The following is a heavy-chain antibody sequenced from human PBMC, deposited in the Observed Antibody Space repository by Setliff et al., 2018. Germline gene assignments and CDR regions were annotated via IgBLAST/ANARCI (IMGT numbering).Heavy chain of an antibody. V-gene: IGHV3-21*01. J-gene: IGHJ5*01. D-gene: IGHD5-18*01. Sequence: PGGSLRLSCEASGFSFSNYAMNWVRQAPGKGLEWVASFSSRNDYIYHADSVKGRFTISRDNAKTSLYLQMDSLRVVDTAVYFCARSPGWIPWFDSWGQGTLVTVSS. CDR2: FSSRNDYI. CDR1: GFSFSNYA. CDR3: ARSPGWIPWFDS.